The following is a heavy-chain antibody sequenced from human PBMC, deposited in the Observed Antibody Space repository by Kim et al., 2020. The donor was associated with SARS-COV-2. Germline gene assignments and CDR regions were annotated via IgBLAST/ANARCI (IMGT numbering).Heavy chain of an antibody. D-gene: IGHD3-10*01. CDR3: ARYYYGSVDY. J-gene: IGHJ4*02. V-gene: IGHV4-34*01. CDR2: ST. Sequence: STNSNPSLKSRVTISVDTSKNQFSLKLSSVTAADTAVYYCARYYYGSVDYWGQGTLVTVSS.